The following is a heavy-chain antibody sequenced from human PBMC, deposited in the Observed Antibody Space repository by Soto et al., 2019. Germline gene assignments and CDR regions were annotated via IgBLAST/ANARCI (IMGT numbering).Heavy chain of an antibody. CDR2: ISGNSDTS. J-gene: IGHJ5*02. Sequence: EVQLLESGGHLVQPGGSLRLSCEGSGFPVSAYGMSWVRQAPGKGLEWVSSISGNSDTSYYADSVKGWFTISRDNSEDTLYLHMNNLRHDDTAGYYLAKGQRLRHLHTEGYESWGQVTLGSVS. D-gene: IGHD2-15*01. V-gene: IGHV3-23*01. CDR3: AKGQRLRHLHTEGYES. CDR1: GFPVSAYG.